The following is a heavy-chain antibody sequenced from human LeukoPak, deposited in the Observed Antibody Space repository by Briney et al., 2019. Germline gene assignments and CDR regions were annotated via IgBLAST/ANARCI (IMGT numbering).Heavy chain of an antibody. D-gene: IGHD3-10*01. Sequence: ASVKVSCKASGYTFTSYYMHWVRQAPGQGLEWMGIINPSGGSTSYAQKFQGRVTMTRDTSTSTVYMELSSLRSEDTAVYHCASSPWFGESDDYWGQGTLVTVSS. V-gene: IGHV1-46*01. CDR2: INPSGGST. CDR3: ASSPWFGESDDY. J-gene: IGHJ4*02. CDR1: GYTFTSYY.